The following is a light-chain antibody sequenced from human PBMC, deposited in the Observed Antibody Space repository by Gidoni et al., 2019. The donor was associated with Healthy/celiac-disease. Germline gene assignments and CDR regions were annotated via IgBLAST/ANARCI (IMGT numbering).Light chain of an antibody. CDR1: QDISNY. V-gene: IGKV1-33*01. CDR3: QQYDNILRT. CDR2: DAS. Sequence: DIHMTPSPSSLSASVGDRVTITCQASQDISNYLNWYQQKPGKAPKLLIYDASNLETGVPSRFSGSGSGTDFTFTISSLQPEDIATYYCQQYDNILRTFGQGTKLEIK. J-gene: IGKJ2*01.